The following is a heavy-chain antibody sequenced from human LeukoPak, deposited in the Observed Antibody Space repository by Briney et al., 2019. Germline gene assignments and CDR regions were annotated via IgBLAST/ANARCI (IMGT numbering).Heavy chain of an antibody. Sequence: GGSLRLSCAASGFTFSSYAMSWVRQAPGKGLEWVSAISSSGSTIYYADSVKGRFTISRDNAKNSLYLQMNSLRAEDTAVYYCARDRMDYEADYWGQGTLVTVSS. J-gene: IGHJ4*02. V-gene: IGHV3-48*03. CDR3: ARDRMDYEADY. D-gene: IGHD4-17*01. CDR2: ISSSGSTI. CDR1: GFTFSSYA.